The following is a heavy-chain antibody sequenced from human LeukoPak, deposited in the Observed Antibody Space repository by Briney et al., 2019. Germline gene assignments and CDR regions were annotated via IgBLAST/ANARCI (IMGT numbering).Heavy chain of an antibody. Sequence: SETLSLTCAVSGGSFSSDNYYWNGLRQPPGKRVEWIGRISYRGSTFYNPSLKSRVTISVDTSKNQFSLELTSVTAADTAVYYCARRSIPAEGSFDPWGQGTLVTVSS. J-gene: IGHJ5*02. CDR3: ARRSIPAEGSFDP. V-gene: IGHV4-39*01. CDR1: GGSFSSDNYY. D-gene: IGHD6-13*01. CDR2: ISYRGST.